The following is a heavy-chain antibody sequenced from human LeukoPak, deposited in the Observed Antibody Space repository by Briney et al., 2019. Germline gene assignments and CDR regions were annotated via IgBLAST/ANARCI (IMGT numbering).Heavy chain of an antibody. CDR3: AKHFCTGLDRSLFDS. D-gene: IGHD3/OR15-3a*01. CDR1: GFTFSSYG. CDR2: IWYDGSNK. J-gene: IGHJ4*02. Sequence: PGGSLRLSCAASGFTFSSYGMHWVRQAPGKGLEWVAVIWYDGSNKYYADSVKGRFTISRDNSKNTLYLQMNSLRAEDTAVYYCAKHFCTGLDRSLFDSWGQGTLVTVSS. V-gene: IGHV3-33*06.